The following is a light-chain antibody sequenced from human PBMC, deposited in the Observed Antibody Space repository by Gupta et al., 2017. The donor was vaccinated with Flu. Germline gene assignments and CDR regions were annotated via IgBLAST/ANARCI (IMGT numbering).Light chain of an antibody. CDR1: QSIASN. V-gene: IGKV3-15*01. J-gene: IGKJ1*01. CDR3: LQYNKWPRT. Sequence: SPRESVTLSCSAGQSIASNLAWYQQKPGQAPRLLIYGASTRATGIPARFSGSGFGTEFTLTVSSLQSEDFAVYYCLQYNKWPRTFGPGTKVEIK. CDR2: GAS.